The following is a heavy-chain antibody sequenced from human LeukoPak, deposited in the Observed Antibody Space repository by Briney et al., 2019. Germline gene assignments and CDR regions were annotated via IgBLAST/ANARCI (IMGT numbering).Heavy chain of an antibody. V-gene: IGHV3-53*01. Sequence: GGSLRLSCATSAGTGSSTYMSWVRQTPAKGLEWVSVIYSDGKVYYIDSVKGRFTISRDTSKNAVYLQMNSLRVEDTAVYFCAGRHCSDGGCYFAGADPFDYWGQGTLVTVSS. D-gene: IGHD2-15*01. J-gene: IGHJ4*02. CDR3: AGRHCSDGGCYFAGADPFDY. CDR2: IYSDGKV. CDR1: AGTGSSTY.